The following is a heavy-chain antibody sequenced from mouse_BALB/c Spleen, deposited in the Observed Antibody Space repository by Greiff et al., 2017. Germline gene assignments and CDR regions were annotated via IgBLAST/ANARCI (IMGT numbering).Heavy chain of an antibody. CDR2: ISYDGSN. CDR1: GYSITSGYY. V-gene: IGHV3-6*02. Sequence: VQLQQSGPGLVKPSQSLSLTCSVTGYSITSGYYWNWIRQFPGNKLEWMGYISYDGSNNYNPSLKNRISITRDTSKNQFFLKLNSVTTEDTATYYCAREDGPAMDYWGQGTSVTVSS. CDR3: AREDGPAMDY. J-gene: IGHJ4*01. D-gene: IGHD2-3*01.